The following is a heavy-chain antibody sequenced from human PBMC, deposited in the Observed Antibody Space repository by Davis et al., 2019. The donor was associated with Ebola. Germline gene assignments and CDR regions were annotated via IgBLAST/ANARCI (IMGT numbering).Heavy chain of an antibody. D-gene: IGHD6-6*01. J-gene: IGHJ4*02. Sequence: GESLKISCAASGFTFSSYAMSWVRQAPGKGLEWVSAISGSGGSTYYADSVKGRFTISRDNAKNSLYLQMNSLRAEDTALYYCAKDLSSIAARPGDYWGQGTLVTVSS. V-gene: IGHV3-23*01. CDR1: GFTFSSYA. CDR3: AKDLSSIAARPGDY. CDR2: ISGSGGST.